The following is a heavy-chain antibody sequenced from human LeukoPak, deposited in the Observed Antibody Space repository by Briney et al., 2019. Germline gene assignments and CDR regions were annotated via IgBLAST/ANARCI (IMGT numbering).Heavy chain of an antibody. CDR2: IYSDGST. CDR3: GRAPLPHTFDI. V-gene: IGHV3-66*02. Sequence: GGSLRLSCAASGFTVSSNYMSWVRQAPGKGLEWVSVIYSDGSTYYADSVKGRFTISRDNSKNTLYLQMNSLRAEDTAVYYCGRAPLPHTFDIRGQGTMVTVSS. D-gene: IGHD2-2*02. CDR1: GFTVSSNY. J-gene: IGHJ3*02.